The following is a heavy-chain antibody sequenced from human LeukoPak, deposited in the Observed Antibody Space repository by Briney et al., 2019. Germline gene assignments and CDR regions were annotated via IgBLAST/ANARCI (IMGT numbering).Heavy chain of an antibody. D-gene: IGHD3-16*01. Sequence: GGSLRLSCAASGFTFSRYSMNWVRQAPGKGLEWLSYISSSSSTIYYADSVKGRFTISRDNAKNSLYLQMNSLRAEDTAVYYCARDGYGGAGSGVYYFDYWGQGTLVTVSS. CDR2: ISSSSSTI. CDR3: ARDGYGGAGSGVYYFDY. CDR1: GFTFSRYS. J-gene: IGHJ4*02. V-gene: IGHV3-48*01.